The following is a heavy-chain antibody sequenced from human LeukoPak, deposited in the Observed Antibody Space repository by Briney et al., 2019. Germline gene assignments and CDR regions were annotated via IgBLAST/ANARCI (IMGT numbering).Heavy chain of an antibody. CDR3: ARAGYGSGTSYAFDI. V-gene: IGHV1-8*01. J-gene: IGHJ3*02. Sequence: ASVKVSCRASGYTFTSYDINWVRQATGQGLEWMGWMNPNSGNTGYAQKFQGSVTMTRNTSISTAYMELSSLRAEDTAVYSCARAGYGSGTSYAFDIWGQGTMVTVSS. D-gene: IGHD3-10*01. CDR1: GYTFTSYD. CDR2: MNPNSGNT.